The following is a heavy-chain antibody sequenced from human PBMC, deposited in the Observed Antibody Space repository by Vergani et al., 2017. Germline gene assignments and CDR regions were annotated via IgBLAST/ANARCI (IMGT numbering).Heavy chain of an antibody. CDR2: FFYSGTT. Sequence: QVQLQESGPGVVKPSQTLYLTCAVSGGSISSGDHCWTWIRQRPGKGLEWIGYFFYSGTTYDNPSLRSRITISVDPSQNQFSLKLRSVTAADTAVYYCARVDTQVPATSHFYYMDVWGKGTTVVVSS. J-gene: IGHJ6*03. V-gene: IGHV4-31*11. CDR1: GGSISSGDHC. D-gene: IGHD6-25*01. CDR3: ARVDTQVPATSHFYYMDV.